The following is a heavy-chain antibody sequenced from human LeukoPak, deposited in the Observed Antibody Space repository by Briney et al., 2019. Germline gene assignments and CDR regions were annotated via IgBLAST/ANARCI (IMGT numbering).Heavy chain of an antibody. CDR3: AKWGDYDILTGYYDSDY. Sequence: PGGSLRLSCAASGFIFSNYAMSWVRQAPGQGLEWVSAIVGRGSSTYYADSVKGRFTISRDNSKNTLYLQLNRLRAEDRAVYDCAKWGDYDILTGYYDSDYWGQGTLVTVSS. D-gene: IGHD3-9*01. CDR1: GFIFSNYA. CDR2: IVGRGSST. J-gene: IGHJ4*02. V-gene: IGHV3-23*01.